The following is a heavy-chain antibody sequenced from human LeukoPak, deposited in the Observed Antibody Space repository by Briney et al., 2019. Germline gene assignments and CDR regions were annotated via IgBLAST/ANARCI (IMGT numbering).Heavy chain of an antibody. V-gene: IGHV3-15*01. CDR3: ARDSLEWFYYGNIDY. Sequence: GGSLRLSCAASGFTFSNAWMSWVRQAPGKGLEWVGRIKSKTDGGTTDYAAPVKGRFTISRDDSKNTLYLQMNSLKTEDTAVYYCARDSLEWFYYGNIDYWGQGTLVTVSS. D-gene: IGHD3-3*01. CDR2: IKSKTDGGTT. J-gene: IGHJ4*02. CDR1: GFTFSNAW.